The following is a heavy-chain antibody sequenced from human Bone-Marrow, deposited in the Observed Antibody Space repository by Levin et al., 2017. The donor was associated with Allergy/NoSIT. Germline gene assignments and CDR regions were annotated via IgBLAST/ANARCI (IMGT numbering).Heavy chain of an antibody. V-gene: IGHV3-30*03. CDR2: MSYDGRRQ. CDR3: ASGISGTADWFDP. CDR1: GITFSSHA. Sequence: GESLKISCAASGITFSSHAMHWVRQAPGKGLEWVAAMSYDGRRQYYADSVKGRFTITRDNSRNTVSLQMSSLRSDDTAVYYCASGISGTADWFDPWGQGTLVSVSS. J-gene: IGHJ5*02. D-gene: IGHD1-7*01.